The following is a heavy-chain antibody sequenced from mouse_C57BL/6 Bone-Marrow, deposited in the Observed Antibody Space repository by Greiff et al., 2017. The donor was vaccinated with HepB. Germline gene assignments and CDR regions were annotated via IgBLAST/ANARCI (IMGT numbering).Heavy chain of an antibody. J-gene: IGHJ2*01. Sequence: EVKLMESGGGLVKPGGSLKLSCAASGFTFSDYGMHWVRQAPEKGLEWDAYISSGSSTIYYADTVKGRFTISRDNAKNTLFLQMTSLRSKDTAMYSCARGGYFDYWGQGTALTVSS. CDR3: ARGGYFDY. CDR2: ISSGSSTI. CDR1: GFTFSDYG. V-gene: IGHV5-17*01.